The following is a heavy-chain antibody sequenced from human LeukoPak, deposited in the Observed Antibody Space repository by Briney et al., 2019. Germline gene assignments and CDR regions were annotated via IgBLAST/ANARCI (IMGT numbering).Heavy chain of an antibody. CDR2: ISGRSGST. CDR1: GFTFSNYA. CDR3: AKDLVEYSGYDDGVVGY. J-gene: IGHJ4*02. V-gene: IGHV3-23*01. Sequence: GGSLRLSCAASGFTFSNYAMYWVRQAPGKGLEWVSAISGRSGSTYYADSVKGRFTISRDNSKNTLYLQMNSLRAEDTAVYYCAKDLVEYSGYDDGVVGYWGQGTLVTVSS. D-gene: IGHD5-12*01.